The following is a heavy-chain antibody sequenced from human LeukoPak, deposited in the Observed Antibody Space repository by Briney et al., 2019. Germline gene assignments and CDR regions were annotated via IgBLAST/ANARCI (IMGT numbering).Heavy chain of an antibody. D-gene: IGHD1-26*01. Sequence: GGSLRLSCAASGFTFSDYYMCWIRQAPGKGLEWVSYISSSGSTIYYADSVKGRFTISRDNAKNSLYLQMNSLRAEDAAVYYCARDMGGSYYGNAFDIWGQGTMVTVSS. V-gene: IGHV3-11*01. J-gene: IGHJ3*02. CDR1: GFTFSDYY. CDR2: ISSSGSTI. CDR3: ARDMGGSYYGNAFDI.